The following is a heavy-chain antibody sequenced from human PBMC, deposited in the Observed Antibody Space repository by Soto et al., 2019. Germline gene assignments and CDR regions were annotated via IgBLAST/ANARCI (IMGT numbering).Heavy chain of an antibody. V-gene: IGHV3-23*01. CDR3: AKGVVLMVYAPDAFDI. J-gene: IGHJ3*02. CDR2: ISGSGGST. D-gene: IGHD2-8*01. CDR1: GLTFSSYA. Sequence: EVQLLESGGGLVQPGGSLRLSCAASGLTFSSYAMSWVRQAPGKGLEWVSAISGSGGSTYYADSVKGRFTISRDNSKNTLYLQMNSLRAEDTAVYYCAKGVVLMVYAPDAFDIWGQGTMVTVSS.